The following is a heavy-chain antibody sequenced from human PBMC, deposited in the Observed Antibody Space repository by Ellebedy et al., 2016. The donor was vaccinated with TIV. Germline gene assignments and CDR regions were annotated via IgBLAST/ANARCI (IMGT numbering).Heavy chain of an antibody. D-gene: IGHD6-19*01. CDR3: ARESYSSGRAGTFDY. CDR1: GFTFSSYS. CDR2: ISSSSITI. V-gene: IGHV3-48*04. Sequence: GESLKISCVASGFTFSSYSMNWVRQAPGKGLEWVSHISSSSITIYYADSVKGRFTISRDNSKNTLYLQMDSLRPEDTGLYFCARESYSSGRAGTFDYWGQGALVTVSS. J-gene: IGHJ4*02.